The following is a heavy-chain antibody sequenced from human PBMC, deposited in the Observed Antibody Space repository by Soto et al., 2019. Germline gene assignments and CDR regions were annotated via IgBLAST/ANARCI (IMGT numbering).Heavy chain of an antibody. CDR3: VKDESINWYSGHFRH. V-gene: IGHV3-9*01. J-gene: IGHJ1*01. D-gene: IGHD6-13*01. Sequence: ESGGGLVQPGRSLRLSCAASGFTFDDYAMHWVRQVPGKGLEWVSGINWNSGSIGYADSVKGRFAISRDNAKNSLHLQMNSLRAEDTACYYCVKDESINWYSGHFRHWGQGTLVTVS. CDR2: INWNSGSI. CDR1: GFTFDDYA.